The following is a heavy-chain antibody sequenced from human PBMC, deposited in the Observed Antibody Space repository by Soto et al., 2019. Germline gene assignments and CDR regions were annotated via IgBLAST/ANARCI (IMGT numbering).Heavy chain of an antibody. J-gene: IGHJ6*02. CDR2: ISGSGGST. Sequence: EVQLLEAGGGLVQPGGSLRLSCAASGFTFSSYAMSWVRQAPGKGLEWVSVISGSGGSTNYADSVKGRFTISRDNYKNTLYLQMTSLRDEDTAVYYCAKDLGAWGYGMDVWGQGTTVTVSS. D-gene: IGHD7-27*01. CDR3: AKDLGAWGYGMDV. CDR1: GFTFSSYA. V-gene: IGHV3-23*01.